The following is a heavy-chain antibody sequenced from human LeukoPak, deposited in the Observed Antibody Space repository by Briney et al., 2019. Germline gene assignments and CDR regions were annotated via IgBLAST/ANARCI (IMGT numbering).Heavy chain of an antibody. CDR1: GFTFSSYS. V-gene: IGHV3-21*01. D-gene: IGHD3-3*01. CDR2: ISSSSSYI. CDR3: ARGEYDFWSGYYGYYYYYMDV. Sequence: GGSLRLSCAASGFTFSSYSMNWVRQAPGKGLEWVSSISSSSSYIYYADSVKGRFTISRDNAKNSLYLQMNSLRAEDTAVYYCARGEYDFWSGYYGYYYYYMDVWGKGTTVTVSS. J-gene: IGHJ6*03.